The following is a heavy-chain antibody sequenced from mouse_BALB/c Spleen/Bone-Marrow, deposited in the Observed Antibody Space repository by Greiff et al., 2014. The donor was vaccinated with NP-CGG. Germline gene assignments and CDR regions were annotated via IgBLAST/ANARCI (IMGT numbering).Heavy chain of an antibody. V-gene: IGHV1S137*01. CDR3: ARGLSYYYGTSYYFDY. Sequence: VQLQESGAELVRPGVSVKISCKGSCYTFTDYAMHWGKQSHAKSLEWIGIISSSYGDATYNQKFKGKATMTVDKSSNTAYMELARLTSEDSAIYYCARGLSYYYGTSYYFDYWGQGTTLTVSS. CDR1: CYTFTDYA. CDR2: ISSSYGDA. D-gene: IGHD1-1*01. J-gene: IGHJ2*01.